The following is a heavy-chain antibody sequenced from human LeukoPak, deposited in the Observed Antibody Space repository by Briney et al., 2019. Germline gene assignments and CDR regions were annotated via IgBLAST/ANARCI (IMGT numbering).Heavy chain of an antibody. J-gene: IGHJ4*02. CDR2: VSLSGLT. V-gene: IGHV4-59*12. CDR1: DGSINKYF. Sequence: KPSETLSLTCTVSDGSINKYFWSWIRQPPGQGLEWIGEVSLSGLTNYNPSLSSRIIMALDTSKNHLSLHLTSVTAADTAVYYCSGENGAFSPFGYWGQGYLVTVLS. D-gene: IGHD2-8*01. CDR3: SGENGAFSPFGY.